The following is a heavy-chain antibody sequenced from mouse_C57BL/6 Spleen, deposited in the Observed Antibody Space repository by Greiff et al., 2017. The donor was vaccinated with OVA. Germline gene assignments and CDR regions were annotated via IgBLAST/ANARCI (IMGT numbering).Heavy chain of an antibody. V-gene: IGHV1-82*01. CDR1: GYAFSSSW. CDR2: IYPGDGDT. Sequence: QVQLQQSGPELVKPGASVKISCKASGYAFSSSWMNWVKKRPGKGLEWIGRIYPGDGDTKYNGKFKGKATLTADKSSSTAYMQLSSLTSEYSAVYFCARYRNYSFDYWGQGTTLTVSS. D-gene: IGHD2-1*01. J-gene: IGHJ2*01. CDR3: ARYRNYSFDY.